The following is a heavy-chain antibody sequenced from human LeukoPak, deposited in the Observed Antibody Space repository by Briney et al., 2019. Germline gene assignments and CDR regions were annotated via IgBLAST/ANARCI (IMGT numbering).Heavy chain of an antibody. J-gene: IGHJ4*02. V-gene: IGHV3-48*03. CDR2: ISKSGVTI. D-gene: IGHD6-13*01. CDR3: ASATAALGY. Sequence: GGSLRLSCAASGFTFSSYAMNWVRQAPGKGLEWVAYISKSGVTIYHADSVKGRFTIPRDNAKNSLYLQMDSLRAEDTAVYYCASATAALGYWGQGTLVTVSS. CDR1: GFTFSSYA.